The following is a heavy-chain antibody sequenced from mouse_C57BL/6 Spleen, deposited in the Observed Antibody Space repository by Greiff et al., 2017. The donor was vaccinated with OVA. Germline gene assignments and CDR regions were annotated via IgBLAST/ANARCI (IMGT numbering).Heavy chain of an antibody. J-gene: IGHJ3*01. D-gene: IGHD2-1*01. Sequence: QVQLQQPGAELVKPGASVKLSCKASGYTFTSYWMQWVKQRPGQGLEWIGEIDPSDSYTNYNQKFKGKATLTVDTSSSIAYMQLSSLTSEDSAVYYCARGIYYGNYEVWFAYWGQGTLVTVSA. CDR2: IDPSDSYT. V-gene: IGHV1-50*01. CDR1: GYTFTSYW. CDR3: ARGIYYGNYEVWFAY.